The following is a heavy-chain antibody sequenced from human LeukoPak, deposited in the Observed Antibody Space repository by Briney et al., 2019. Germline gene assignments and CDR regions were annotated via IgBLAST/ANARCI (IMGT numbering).Heavy chain of an antibody. V-gene: IGHV4-4*09. CDR3: AGHGGESLGRIAAADWFDP. CDR1: GGSISSYY. J-gene: IGHJ5*02. D-gene: IGHD6-13*01. Sequence: SETLSLTCTVSGGSISSYYWSWIRQPPGKGLEWIGYIYTSGSTNYNPSLKSRVTISVDTSKNQFSLKLSSVTAADTAVYYCAGHGGESLGRIAAADWFDPWGQGTLVTVSS. CDR2: IYTSGST.